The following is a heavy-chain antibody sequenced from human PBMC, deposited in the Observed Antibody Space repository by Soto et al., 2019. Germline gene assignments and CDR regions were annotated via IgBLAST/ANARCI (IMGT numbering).Heavy chain of an antibody. CDR1: GFTFNTYD. D-gene: IGHD3-16*01. CDR3: MRHWGG. Sequence: EVQLLESGGGLVQPGGSLRLSCAASGFTFNTYDMSWVRQAPGTGLEWVSSIATTGDTTFYADSVRGRFTIARDNSKNTLLLQVNNLIADDTAIYYGMRHWGGWGHGTLVTVSS. J-gene: IGHJ4*01. V-gene: IGHV3-23*01. CDR2: IATTGDTT.